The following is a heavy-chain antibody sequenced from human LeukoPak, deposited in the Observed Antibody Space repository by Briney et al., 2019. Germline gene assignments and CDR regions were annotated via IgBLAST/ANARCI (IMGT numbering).Heavy chain of an antibody. V-gene: IGHV5-51*01. J-gene: IGHJ5*02. CDR1: GYSFTSYW. Sequence: PGASLKISCKGCGYSFTSYWIGWVRQLPGKGLEWMGIIYPGDSDTRYSPSFQGQVTISADKSISTAYLQWSSLKASDTAMYYCARLYGDRSGPGWFDPWGQGTLVTVSS. D-gene: IGHD4-17*01. CDR3: ARLYGDRSGPGWFDP. CDR2: IYPGDSDT.